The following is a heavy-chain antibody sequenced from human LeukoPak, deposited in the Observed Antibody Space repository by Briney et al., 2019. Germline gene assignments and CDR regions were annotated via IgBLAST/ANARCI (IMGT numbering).Heavy chain of an antibody. Sequence: SETLSLTCAVYGGSFSGYYWGWIRQPPGKGLEWIGEINHSGSTNYNPSLKSRVTISVDTSKNQFSLKLSSVTAADTAVCYCASGSIVVVPAARVAGWFDPWGQGTLVTVSS. V-gene: IGHV4-34*01. CDR3: ASGSIVVVPAARVAGWFDP. CDR2: INHSGST. J-gene: IGHJ5*02. D-gene: IGHD2-2*01. CDR1: GGSFSGYY.